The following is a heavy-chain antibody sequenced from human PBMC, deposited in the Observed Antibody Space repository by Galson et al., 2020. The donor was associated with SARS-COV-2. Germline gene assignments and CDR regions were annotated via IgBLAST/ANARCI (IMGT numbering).Heavy chain of an antibody. Sequence: GESLKISCAASGFTFSDYWMHWVRQTPGKGLAWVSHINSDGSSTTYTDSVKGRFTISRDNAKKTLYLQMNSLRPEDTAVYYCARVDRWFGELDIGHFADWGQGNLVTVSS. J-gene: IGHJ4*02. V-gene: IGHV3-74*03. D-gene: IGHD3-10*01. CDR1: GFTFSDYW. CDR2: INSDGSST. CDR3: ARVDRWFGELDIGHFAD.